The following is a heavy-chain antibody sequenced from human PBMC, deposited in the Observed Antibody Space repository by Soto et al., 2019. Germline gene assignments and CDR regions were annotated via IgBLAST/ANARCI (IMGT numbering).Heavy chain of an antibody. CDR2: IIPIFGTA. Sequence: QVQLVQSGAEVKKPGSSVKVSCKASGGTFSSYAISWVRQAPGQGLEWMGGIIPIFGTANYAQKFQGRVTITADESTSTAYMELSSLRSEDTAVYYCARDSYPVSIASPFNWFDPWGQGTLVTVSS. CDR3: ARDSYPVSIASPFNWFDP. V-gene: IGHV1-69*01. J-gene: IGHJ5*02. D-gene: IGHD6-6*01. CDR1: GGTFSSYA.